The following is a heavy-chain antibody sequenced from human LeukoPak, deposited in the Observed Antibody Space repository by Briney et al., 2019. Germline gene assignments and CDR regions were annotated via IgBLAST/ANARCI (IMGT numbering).Heavy chain of an antibody. J-gene: IGHJ5*02. V-gene: IGHV3-23*01. CDR2: ISGSGGTT. CDR3: AKDMIGVVPAAMGWFDP. Sequence: GGSLRLSCAASGFTFSRYAMSWVRQAPGQGLEWVSAISGSGGTTYYADYVKGRFTTSRDNSKNTLYQQMDSLRAEDTAVYSCAKDMIGVVPAAMGWFDPWGQGTLVTVSS. D-gene: IGHD2-2*01. CDR1: GFTFSRYA.